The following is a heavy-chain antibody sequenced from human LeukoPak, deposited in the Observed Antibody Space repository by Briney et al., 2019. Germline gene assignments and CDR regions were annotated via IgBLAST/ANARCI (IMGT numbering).Heavy chain of an antibody. CDR1: GFTFNTYA. J-gene: IGHJ6*02. CDR3: AKANWGGDYYFYYGLDV. D-gene: IGHD7-27*01. Sequence: PGGSLRLSCAASGFTFNTYAMSWVRQAPGKGLEWVAVITGSSDTTYYADSVKGRFTISRDSSKNTLYLQMNSLRADDTAVYYCAKANWGGDYYFYYGLDVWGQGTTVTASS. V-gene: IGHV3-23*01. CDR2: ITGSSDTT.